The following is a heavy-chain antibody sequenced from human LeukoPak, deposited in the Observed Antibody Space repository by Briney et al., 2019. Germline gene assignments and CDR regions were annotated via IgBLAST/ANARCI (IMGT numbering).Heavy chain of an antibody. J-gene: IGHJ4*02. D-gene: IGHD3-9*01. CDR3: VKDLTGTWSFDY. Sequence: GGSLRLSCSTSGFIFSNHFMHWVRQAPGKGLEYVSSIGSNGASTLYADSVKDGFTISRDNSRNALYVQLTSLRLEDTALYYCVKDLTGTWSFDYWGQGTLVTVSS. CDR2: IGSNGAST. CDR1: GFIFSNHF. V-gene: IGHV3-64*05.